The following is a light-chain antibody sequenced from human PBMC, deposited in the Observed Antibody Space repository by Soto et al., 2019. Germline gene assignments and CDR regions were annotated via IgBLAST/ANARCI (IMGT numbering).Light chain of an antibody. J-gene: IGLJ1*01. V-gene: IGLV2-8*01. CDR3: SSYAGTSYIV. CDR2: AVN. CDR1: SSDAGGYNY. Sequence: QSVLARPPSASGSLGQSVTISCTGTSSDAGGYNYVSWYQKLPGKAPKLIIYAVNKWPSGVPDRFSGSKSGNTASLTVSGLQAEDEADYYCSSYAGTSYIVLGYETKVT.